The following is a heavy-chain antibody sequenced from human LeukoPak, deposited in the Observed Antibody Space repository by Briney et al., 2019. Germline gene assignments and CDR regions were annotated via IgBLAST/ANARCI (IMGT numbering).Heavy chain of an antibody. D-gene: IGHD6-13*01. J-gene: IGHJ6*04. Sequence: PSETLPLTCTVSGGSVSSGSYYWSWIRQPPGKGLEWLGYIYYSGSTNYNPSLRSRVTISVDTSKNQFSLKLSSVTAADTAVYYCASPYSSSWYSPYYYYGMDVWGKGTTVTVSS. V-gene: IGHV4-61*01. CDR2: IYYSGST. CDR1: GGSVSSGSYY. CDR3: ASPYSSSWYSPYYYYGMDV.